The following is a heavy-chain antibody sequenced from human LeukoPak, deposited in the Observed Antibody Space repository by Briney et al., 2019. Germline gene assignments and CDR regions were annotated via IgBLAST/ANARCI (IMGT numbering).Heavy chain of an antibody. CDR3: TRGIGYTYGWSD. CDR2: IRRIPSGGTI. CDR1: GFTFTDYA. Sequence: PGRSLRLSCVTSGFTFTDYAISWFRQAPGKGLEWVGFIRRIPSGGTIDYAASVKGRFTISRDNSKSIAYLLMNSLESEDTAMYYCTRGIGYTYGWSDWGQGTLATVSS. D-gene: IGHD5-18*01. J-gene: IGHJ4*02. V-gene: IGHV3-49*03.